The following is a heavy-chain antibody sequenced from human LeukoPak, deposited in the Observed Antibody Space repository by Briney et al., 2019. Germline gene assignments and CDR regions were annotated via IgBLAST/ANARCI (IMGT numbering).Heavy chain of an antibody. CDR1: GYTFTGYY. Sequence: ASVKVSCKASGYTFTGYYMHWVRQAPGQGLEWMGIINPSGGSTSYAQKFQGRVTMTRDTSISTAYMELSRLRSDDTAVYYCAREGVYYDSSGYYRGNWFDPWGQGTLVTVSS. CDR3: AREGVYYDSSGYYRGNWFDP. CDR2: INPSGGST. V-gene: IGHV1-46*01. J-gene: IGHJ5*02. D-gene: IGHD3-22*01.